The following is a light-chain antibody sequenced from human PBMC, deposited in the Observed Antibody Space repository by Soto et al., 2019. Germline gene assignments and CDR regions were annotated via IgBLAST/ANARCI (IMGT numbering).Light chain of an antibody. CDR3: SSYTSSSTLGV. CDR1: SSDVGGYNY. CDR2: EVS. Sequence: QSALTQPASVSGSPGQSITISCTGTSSDVGGYNYVSWYQQHPGKAPKLMIYEVSNRPSGVSNRFSGSKSGNMASLTISGLQAEDEADYYCSSYTSSSTLGVFGGGTQLTVL. V-gene: IGLV2-14*01. J-gene: IGLJ3*02.